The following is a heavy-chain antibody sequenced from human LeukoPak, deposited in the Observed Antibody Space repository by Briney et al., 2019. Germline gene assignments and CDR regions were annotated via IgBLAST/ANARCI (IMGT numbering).Heavy chain of an antibody. CDR2: IKQDGSEK. CDR3: ARNIFYWRNWFDP. V-gene: IGHV3-7*01. J-gene: IGHJ5*02. Sequence: GGSLRLSCAASGFTFSSYWMSWVRQAPGKGLEWVANIKQDGSEKYYVDSVKGRFTISRDNAKNSLCLQMNSLRAEDTAVYYCARNIFYWRNWFDPWGQGTLVTVSS. CDR1: GFTFSSYW. D-gene: IGHD3-9*01.